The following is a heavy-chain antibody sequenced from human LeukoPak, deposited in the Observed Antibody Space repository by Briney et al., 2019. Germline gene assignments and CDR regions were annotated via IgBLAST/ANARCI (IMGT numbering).Heavy chain of an antibody. V-gene: IGHV1-46*03. J-gene: IGHJ6*02. Sequence: ASVKVSCKASGFTFTSYYMHWVRQAPGQGLEWMGIINPSGGSTSYAQKFQGRVTMTRYTSTSTVYMELSSLRSEDTAVYYCARDPKVVPAAIPGFDYYGMDVWGQGTTVTVSS. D-gene: IGHD2-2*02. CDR3: ARDPKVVPAAIPGFDYYGMDV. CDR1: GFTFTSYY. CDR2: INPSGGST.